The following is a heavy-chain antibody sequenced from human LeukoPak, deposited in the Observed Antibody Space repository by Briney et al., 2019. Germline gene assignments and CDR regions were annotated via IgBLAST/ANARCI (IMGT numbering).Heavy chain of an antibody. CDR1: GFIFSDYY. CDR2: TGGSGSTI. D-gene: IGHD3-22*01. V-gene: IGHV3-11*01. Sequence: GGSLRLSCAASGFIFSDYYMTWIRQAPGKGLEWLSYTGGSGSTIYYADSVKGRFTISRDNAKNSLYLHMNSLRSEDTAVYYCARAYYDSSIDYWGQGTPVTVSS. CDR3: ARAYYDSSIDY. J-gene: IGHJ4*02.